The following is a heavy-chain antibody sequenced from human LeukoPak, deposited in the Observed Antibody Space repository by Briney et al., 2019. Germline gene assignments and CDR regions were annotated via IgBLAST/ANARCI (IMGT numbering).Heavy chain of an antibody. CDR3: ARDIVWRGKEASIAAYPPDY. D-gene: IGHD6-6*01. V-gene: IGHV3-66*01. CDR2: IYSGGST. Sequence: GGSLRLSCAASGFTVSSNYMSWVRQAPGKGLEWVSVIYSGGSTYYADSVKGRFTISRDNSKNTLYLQMNSLRAEDTAVYYCARDIVWRGKEASIAAYPPDYWGQGTLVTVSS. CDR1: GFTVSSNY. J-gene: IGHJ4*02.